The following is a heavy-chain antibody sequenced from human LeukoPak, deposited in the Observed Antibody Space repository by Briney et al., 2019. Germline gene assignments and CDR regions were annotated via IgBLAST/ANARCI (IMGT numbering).Heavy chain of an antibody. V-gene: IGHV1-3*01. Sequence: ASVKVSCKASGYTFTRYALHWVRQAPRQRLEWMGWVNAGNGKTKYSQKFRGRVTITRDTSASAAYMELNSLRSEGTAVYYCARSSYDFLTGSPLLNSFDYWGQGTLVTVSS. J-gene: IGHJ4*02. D-gene: IGHD3-9*01. CDR1: GYTFTRYA. CDR3: ARSSYDFLTGSPLLNSFDY. CDR2: VNAGNGKT.